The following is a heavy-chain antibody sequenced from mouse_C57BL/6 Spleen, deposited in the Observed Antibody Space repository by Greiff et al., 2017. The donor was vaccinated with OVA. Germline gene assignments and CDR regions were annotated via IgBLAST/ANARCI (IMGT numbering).Heavy chain of an antibody. CDR3: AIPTVVEAMDFDY. V-gene: IGHV1-74*01. J-gene: IGHJ2*01. CDR1: GYTFTSYW. D-gene: IGHD1-1*01. Sequence: QVQLQQPGAELVKPGASVKVSCKASGYTFTSYWMHWVKQRPGQGLEWIGRIHPSDSDTNYNQKFKGKATLTVDKSSSTAYMQLSSLTSEDSAVYYCAIPTVVEAMDFDYWGQGTTLTVSS. CDR2: IHPSDSDT.